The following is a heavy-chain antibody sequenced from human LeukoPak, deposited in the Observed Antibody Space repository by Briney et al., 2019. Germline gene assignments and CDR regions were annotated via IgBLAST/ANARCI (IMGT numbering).Heavy chain of an antibody. CDR2: INHSGST. Sequence: SETLSLTCAVYGGSFSGYYWSWIRQPPGKGLEWIGEINHSGSTYYNPSLKSRVSMSVDTSKNQFSLKLSSVTAADTAVYYCARGRYSYGPQNYDYMDVWGKGTTVTISS. V-gene: IGHV4-34*01. J-gene: IGHJ6*03. D-gene: IGHD5-18*01. CDR3: ARGRYSYGPQNYDYMDV. CDR1: GGSFSGYY.